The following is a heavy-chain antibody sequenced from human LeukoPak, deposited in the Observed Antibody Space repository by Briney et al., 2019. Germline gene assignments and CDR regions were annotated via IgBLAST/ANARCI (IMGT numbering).Heavy chain of an antibody. D-gene: IGHD6-6*01. CDR3: ATSSIAAPYYYYGMDV. CDR2: IIPIFGTA. J-gene: IGHJ6*02. Sequence: GASVKVSCKASGGTFSSYAISWVRQAPGQGLEWVGGIIPIFGTANYAQKFQGRVTITADESTSTAYMELSSLRSEDTAVYYCATSSIAAPYYYYGMDVWGQGTTVTVSS. CDR1: GGTFSSYA. V-gene: IGHV1-69*13.